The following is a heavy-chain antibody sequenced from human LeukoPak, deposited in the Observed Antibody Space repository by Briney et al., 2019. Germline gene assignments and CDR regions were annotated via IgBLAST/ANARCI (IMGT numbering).Heavy chain of an antibody. CDR1: GFPFSDYW. J-gene: IGHJ4*02. CDR3: SRSLDY. CDR2: IKQDGSEG. V-gene: IGHV3-7*01. Sequence: GGSLRLSCAASGFPFSDYWMDWVRQAPGKGMEWVANIKQDGSEGYYADSVKGRFTISGDNAKSSLYLQMNSLRAEDTAVYYCSRSLDYWGQGALVTVSS.